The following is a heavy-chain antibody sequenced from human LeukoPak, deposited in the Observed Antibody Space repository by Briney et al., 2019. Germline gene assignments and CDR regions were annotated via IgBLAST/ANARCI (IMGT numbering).Heavy chain of an antibody. Sequence: SETLSLTCTVSGGSISSGGYYWSWIRQPPGKGLEWIGYIYHSGSTYYNPSLKSRVTISVDRSKNQFSLKLSSVTAADTAVYYCARDAIRHPSYSSSSPPRRAFDIWGQGTMVTVSS. CDR3: ARDAIRHPSYSSSSPPRRAFDI. D-gene: IGHD6-6*01. V-gene: IGHV4-30-2*01. CDR1: GGSISSGGYY. CDR2: IYHSGST. J-gene: IGHJ3*02.